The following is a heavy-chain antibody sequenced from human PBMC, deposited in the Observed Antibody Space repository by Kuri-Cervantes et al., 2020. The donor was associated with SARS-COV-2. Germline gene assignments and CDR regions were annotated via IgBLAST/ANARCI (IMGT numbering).Heavy chain of an antibody. Sequence: GESLKISCAASGFTVSSNYMTWVRQAPGKGPEWVSIIYSDGSTFYADSVKGRFTISRDNSKDTLYLQMNSLRAEDTAVYYCAKDPGDGYFDYWGQGTLVTVSS. D-gene: IGHD5-24*01. CDR2: IYSDGST. CDR3: AKDPGDGYFDY. CDR1: GFTVSSNY. V-gene: IGHV3-66*01. J-gene: IGHJ4*02.